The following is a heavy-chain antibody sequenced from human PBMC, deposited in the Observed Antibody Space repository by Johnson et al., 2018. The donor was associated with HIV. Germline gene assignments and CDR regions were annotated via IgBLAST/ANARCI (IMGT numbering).Heavy chain of an antibody. D-gene: IGHD3-10*01. V-gene: IGHV3-15*01. CDR2: IKSKTDGGTT. CDR1: GFTFNNAW. J-gene: IGHJ3*02. CDR3: TTDQGYYGDAFDI. Sequence: VQLVESGGGLVKPGGSLRLSCAASGFTFNNAWMSWVRQAPGKGLEWVGRIKSKTDGGTTDYAAPVKGRFTISRDDSKNMLYLQMNSLKTEDTAVYYCTTDQGYYGDAFDIWGQGTMVTVSS.